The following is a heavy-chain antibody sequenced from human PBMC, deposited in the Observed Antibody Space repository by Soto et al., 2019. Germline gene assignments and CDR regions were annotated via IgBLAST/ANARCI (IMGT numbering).Heavy chain of an antibody. V-gene: IGHV3-15*01. CDR3: TTAVVPAAMGPLYYYYYGMDV. Sequence: GGSLRLSCAASGFTFSNAWMSWVRQAPGKGLEWVGRIKSKTDGGTTDYAAPVKGRFTISRDDSKNTLYLQMNSLKTEDTAVYYCTTAVVPAAMGPLYYYYYGMDVWGQGTTDTVSS. CDR2: IKSKTDGGTT. J-gene: IGHJ6*02. CDR1: GFTFSNAW. D-gene: IGHD2-2*01.